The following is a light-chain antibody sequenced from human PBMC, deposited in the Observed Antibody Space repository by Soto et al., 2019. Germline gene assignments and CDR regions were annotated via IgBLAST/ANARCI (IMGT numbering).Light chain of an antibody. CDR3: QQYGSSPLT. V-gene: IGKV3-20*01. CDR2: GAS. J-gene: IGKJ4*01. CDR1: QRVGIN. Sequence: ELVMTQSQATLSVSPGETVTLSGRASQRVGINLAWYQQKPGQAPRLLIYGASSRATGIPDRFSGSGSGTDFTLTISRLEPEDVAVYYCQQYGSSPLTFGGGTKVDTK.